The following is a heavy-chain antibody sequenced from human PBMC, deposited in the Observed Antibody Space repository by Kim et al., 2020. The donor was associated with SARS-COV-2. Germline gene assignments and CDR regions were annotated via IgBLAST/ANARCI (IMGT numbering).Heavy chain of an antibody. D-gene: IGHD2-15*01. J-gene: IGHJ5*02. CDR3: ARGGKGYCSGGSCPTYWFDP. CDR2: IYTSGST. Sequence: SETLSLTCTVSGGSISSGSYYWSWIRQPAGKGLEWIGRIYTSGSTNYNPSLKSRVTISVDTSKNQFSLKLSSVTAADTAVYYCARGGKGYCSGGSCPTYWFDPWGQGTLVTVSS. V-gene: IGHV4-61*02. CDR1: GGSISSGSYY.